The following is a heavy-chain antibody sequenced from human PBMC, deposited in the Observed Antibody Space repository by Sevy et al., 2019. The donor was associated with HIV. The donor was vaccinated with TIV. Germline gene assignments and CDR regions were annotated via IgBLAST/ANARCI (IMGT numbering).Heavy chain of an antibody. J-gene: IGHJ4*02. CDR1: GFTFRSYD. V-gene: IGHV3-48*02. D-gene: IGHD2-15*01. CDR3: ARAYCSGGSCYSGTDY. Sequence: GGSLRLSCAASGFTFRSYDLLWVRQAPGKGLEWVSYISSSSSTIYYADSVKGRFTISRDNAKNSLYLQMNSLRDEDTAVYYCARAYCSGGSCYSGTDYWGQGTLVTVSS. CDR2: ISSSSSTI.